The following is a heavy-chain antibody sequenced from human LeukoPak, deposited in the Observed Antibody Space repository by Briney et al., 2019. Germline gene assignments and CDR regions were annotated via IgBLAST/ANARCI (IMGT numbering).Heavy chain of an antibody. Sequence: KASETLSLTCAVYGGYFSGYYWSWIRQPPGKGLEWIGEINHSGSTNYNPSLRSRVTVSVHTSKNQLPLKLSSVTAADTAVYYCARQWLVSPPFDYWGQGTLVTVSS. D-gene: IGHD6-19*01. CDR1: GGYFSGYY. CDR3: ARQWLVSPPFDY. CDR2: INHSGST. V-gene: IGHV4-34*01. J-gene: IGHJ4*02.